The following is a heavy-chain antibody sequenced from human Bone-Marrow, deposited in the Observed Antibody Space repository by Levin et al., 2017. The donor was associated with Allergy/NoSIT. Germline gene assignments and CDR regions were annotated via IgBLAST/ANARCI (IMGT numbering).Heavy chain of an antibody. D-gene: IGHD6-6*01. CDR1: GYTFSSNY. Sequence: GASVKVSCKASGYTFSSNYIHWVRQAPGQGLEWMGIINPSGGSTSYAQKFQGRVTMTRDTSTSSVYMELSRLRSEDTAVYYCARDRYSSSSHYARGYHYYGMDVWGQGITVTVSS. J-gene: IGHJ6*02. CDR2: INPSGGST. V-gene: IGHV1-46*01. CDR3: ARDRYSSSSHYARGYHYYGMDV.